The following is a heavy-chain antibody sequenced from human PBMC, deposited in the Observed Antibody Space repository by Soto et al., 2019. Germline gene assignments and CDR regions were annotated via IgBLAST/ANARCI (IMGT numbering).Heavy chain of an antibody. Sequence: SETLSLTCAVSGGSISSGGYSWSWIRQPPGKGLEWIGYIYHSGSTYYNPSLKSRVTISVARSKNQFSLKLSSVTAADTAVYYCASGPDCTNGVCYLAFWGQGTTVTVSS. CDR3: ASGPDCTNGVCYLAF. D-gene: IGHD2-8*01. V-gene: IGHV4-30-2*01. J-gene: IGHJ6*02. CDR1: GGSISSGGYS. CDR2: IYHSGST.